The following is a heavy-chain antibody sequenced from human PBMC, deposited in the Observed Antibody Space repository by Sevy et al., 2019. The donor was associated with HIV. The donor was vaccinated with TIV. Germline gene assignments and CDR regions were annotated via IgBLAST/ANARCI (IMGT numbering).Heavy chain of an antibody. CDR3: AAGTPEGRYFDWLLRGLDY. CDR2: IVVGSGNT. Sequence: ASVKVSCKASGFTFTSSAVQWVRQARGQRLEWIGWIVVGSGNTNYAPKFQERVTITRDMSTSTAYMELSSLRSEDTAVYYCAAGTPEGRYFDWLLRGLDYWGQGTLVTVSS. D-gene: IGHD3-9*01. CDR1: GFTFTSSA. J-gene: IGHJ4*02. V-gene: IGHV1-58*01.